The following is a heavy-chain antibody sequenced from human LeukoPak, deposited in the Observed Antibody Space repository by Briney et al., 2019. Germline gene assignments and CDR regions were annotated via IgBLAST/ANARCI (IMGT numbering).Heavy chain of an antibody. CDR3: ARDHRSIQYYDILTGYYRDDAFDI. V-gene: IGHV4-34*01. Sequence: PSETLSLTCAVYGGSFSGYYWSWIRQPPGKGLEWIGEINHSGSTNYNPSLKSRVTISVDTSKNQFSLKLSSVTAADTAAYYCARDHRSIQYYDILTGYYRDDAFDIWGQGTMVTVSS. CDR1: GGSFSGYY. J-gene: IGHJ3*02. D-gene: IGHD3-9*01. CDR2: INHSGST.